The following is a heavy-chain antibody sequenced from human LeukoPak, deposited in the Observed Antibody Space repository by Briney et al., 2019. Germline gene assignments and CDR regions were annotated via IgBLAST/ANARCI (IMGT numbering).Heavy chain of an antibody. D-gene: IGHD3-10*01. CDR1: GGSISSYY. V-gene: IGHV4-4*07. J-gene: IGHJ5*02. CDR3: ARDGRFGELFP. CDR2: IYTSGST. Sequence: SETLSLTCTVSGGSISSYYWSWIRQPAGKGLEWIGRIYTSGSTNYNPSLKSRVTMSVGTSKNQFSLKLSSVTAADTAVYYGARDGRFGELFPWGQGTLVTVSS.